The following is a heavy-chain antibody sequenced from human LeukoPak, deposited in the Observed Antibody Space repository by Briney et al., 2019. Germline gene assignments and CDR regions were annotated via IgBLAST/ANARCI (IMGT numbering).Heavy chain of an antibody. CDR2: IAHHGNNK. Sequence: GGSLRLSCGASGFTFSSSAMHWVRQGPGKGLEWVAYIAHHGNNKYYADSVKGRFTISRDNSKGSLYLQMNSLRAEDTAVYYCARDLTVPTSMDVWGKGTTVTVSS. CDR1: GFTFSSSA. CDR3: ARDLTVPTSMDV. D-gene: IGHD2-2*01. J-gene: IGHJ6*04. V-gene: IGHV3-30*02.